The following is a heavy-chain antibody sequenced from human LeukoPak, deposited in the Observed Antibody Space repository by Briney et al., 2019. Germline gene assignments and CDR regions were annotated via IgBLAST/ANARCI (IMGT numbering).Heavy chain of an antibody. V-gene: IGHV4-39*01. CDR2: MHYSGIT. J-gene: IGHJ4*02. Sequence: KPSETLSLTCIVSGGSISSGSHYWGWIRQPPGKGLEWIGSMHYSGITYYNPSLTGRVTISVDTPKNQFSLSLSSVTAADTAVYYCARYPYSDSGVWQAFDYWGQGTLVTVSS. CDR3: ARYPYSDSGVWQAFDY. CDR1: GGSISSGSHY. D-gene: IGHD5-12*01.